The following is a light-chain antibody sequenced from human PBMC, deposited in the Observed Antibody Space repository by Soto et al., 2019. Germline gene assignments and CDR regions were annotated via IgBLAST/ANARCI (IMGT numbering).Light chain of an antibody. CDR2: GVS. J-gene: IGLJ1*01. CDR1: SIDVGSYNL. V-gene: IGLV2-23*02. CDR3: CSYAGTPRV. Sequence: QSVLTQPASVSGSPGQSITISCTGTSIDVGSYNLVSWYQQHPGKAPKLMIYGVSKRPSGVSNRFSGSKSGNTASLTISGLQAEDEADYYCCSYAGTPRVFGTGTKVTVL.